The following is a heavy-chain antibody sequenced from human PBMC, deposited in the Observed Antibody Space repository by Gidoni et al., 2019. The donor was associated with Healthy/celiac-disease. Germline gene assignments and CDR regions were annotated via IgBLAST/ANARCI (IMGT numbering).Heavy chain of an antibody. CDR3: ARAQYSGYENYFDY. Sequence: QVQLVESGGGVVQPGRCLRLSWTASGFSVGSYVMHGVRQAPGKGLEWVAVISYDGSHTYYADSVKGLFTISRDNSQNPLYLHMTSLRAEDTAVYYCARAQYSGYENYFDYWGQGTLVTVSS. V-gene: IGHV3-30*04. D-gene: IGHD5-12*01. CDR2: ISYDGSHT. J-gene: IGHJ4*02. CDR1: GFSVGSYV.